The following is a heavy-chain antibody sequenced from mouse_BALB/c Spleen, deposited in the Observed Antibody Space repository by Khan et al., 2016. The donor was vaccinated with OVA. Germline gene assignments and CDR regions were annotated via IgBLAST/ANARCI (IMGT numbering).Heavy chain of an antibody. J-gene: IGHJ3*01. CDR3: ARSTYRYAFVY. D-gene: IGHD2-14*01. CDR2: MIYSGHT. V-gene: IGHV3-8*02. Sequence: EVELVESGPSLVKPSQTLSLTCSVTGDSITSGYWNWIRKFPGNKLEYMGYMIYSGHTNYNPSLKSRISITRNTTKTQYYLQLNSATTEDTATYYCARSTYRYAFVYWGQGTLVSVSA. CDR1: GDSITSGY.